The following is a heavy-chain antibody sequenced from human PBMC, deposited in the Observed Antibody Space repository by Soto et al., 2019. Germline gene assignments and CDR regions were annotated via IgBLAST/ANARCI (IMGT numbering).Heavy chain of an antibody. J-gene: IGHJ6*02. V-gene: IGHV1-69*01. D-gene: IGHD6-13*01. CDR1: GGTFSRYA. Sequence: QVQLVQSGAELKKPGSSVKVSCMSSGGTFSRYAINWVRQAPGQGLEWMGEIIPIFGTANYAQKFQGRVTLTADESTTTAYMELSSLRSEDTAVYYCARDKSMASVGTYYYYGMDVWGQGTTVIVSS. CDR2: IIPIFGTA. CDR3: ARDKSMASVGTYYYYGMDV.